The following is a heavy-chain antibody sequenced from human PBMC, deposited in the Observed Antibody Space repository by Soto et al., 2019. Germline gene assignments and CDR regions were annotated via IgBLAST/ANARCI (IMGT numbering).Heavy chain of an antibody. J-gene: IGHJ4*02. D-gene: IGHD5-12*01. CDR3: AKGGDGYNHYFDY. Sequence: PGGSLRLSCAASGFTFSSYGMHWVRQAPGKGLEWVAVISYDGSYKYFADSVKGRFTFSRDSSKNTLYLQMNSLRTEDTAVYYCAKGGDGYNHYFDYWGLGTLVTVPQ. CDR1: GFTFSSYG. V-gene: IGHV3-30*18. CDR2: ISYDGSYK.